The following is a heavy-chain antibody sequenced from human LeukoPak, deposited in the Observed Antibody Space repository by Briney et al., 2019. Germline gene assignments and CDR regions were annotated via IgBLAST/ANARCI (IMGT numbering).Heavy chain of an antibody. V-gene: IGHV1-2*02. Sequence: ASVRVSCKASGYTFTGYYMHWVRQAPGQGLEGMGWIIPNSGATKYAQKFQGRVTMTRDTSISTAYMELSGLRSDDTAVYYCARDSGYCTTTSCFHPFDSWGQGTLVTVSS. CDR2: IIPNSGAT. D-gene: IGHD2-2*01. CDR1: GYTFTGYY. J-gene: IGHJ4*02. CDR3: ARDSGYCTTTSCFHPFDS.